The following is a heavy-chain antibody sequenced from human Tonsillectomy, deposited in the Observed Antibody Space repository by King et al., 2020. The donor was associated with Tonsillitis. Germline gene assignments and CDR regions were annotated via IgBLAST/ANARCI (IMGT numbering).Heavy chain of an antibody. Sequence: QVQIQESGPGLVKPSETLSLTCSVSGASISGYFWSWIRQPPGKGLEWIGYIYDSGNTYYNPSLTSRVTISVDTSKNQFSLKLSSMTPADTAVYYCARERIAAAEFHRYFDYWGQGFLVTVSS. CDR3: ARERIAAAEFHRYFDY. D-gene: IGHD6-13*01. J-gene: IGHJ4*02. V-gene: IGHV4-59*01. CDR2: IYDSGNT. CDR1: GASISGYF.